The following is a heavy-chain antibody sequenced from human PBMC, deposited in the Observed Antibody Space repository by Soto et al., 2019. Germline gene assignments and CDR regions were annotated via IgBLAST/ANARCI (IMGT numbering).Heavy chain of an antibody. J-gene: IGHJ4*02. D-gene: IGHD1-20*01. V-gene: IGHV3-72*01. Sequence: GGSLRLSCAVSGLTFSDHYMGWVRQAPGKGLDWVGRIRDKVHSYTTEYAASVKGRFTVSRDDSRNSLYLQMNSLKMDDTAVFYCVSLWSVTGSRDYWGRGTLVTVS. CDR2: IRDKVHSYTT. CDR3: VSLWSVTGSRDY. CDR1: GLTFSDHY.